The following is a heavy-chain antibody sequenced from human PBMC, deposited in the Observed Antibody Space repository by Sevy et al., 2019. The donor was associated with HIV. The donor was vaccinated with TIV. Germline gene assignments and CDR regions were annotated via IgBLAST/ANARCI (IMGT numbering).Heavy chain of an antibody. CDR2: IKQDESET. J-gene: IGHJ4*02. CDR3: AREVGGFNWRPYYFDS. Sequence: GGSLRLSCAASGFTFNKYWMSWVRQTPEKGLEWVATIKQDESETYYVDSVKGRFVISRDIGKNSVSLQMNGLRVEDTALYYCAREVGGFNWRPYYFDSSGQGTLVTVSS. V-gene: IGHV3-7*01. CDR1: GFTFNKYW. D-gene: IGHD3-3*01.